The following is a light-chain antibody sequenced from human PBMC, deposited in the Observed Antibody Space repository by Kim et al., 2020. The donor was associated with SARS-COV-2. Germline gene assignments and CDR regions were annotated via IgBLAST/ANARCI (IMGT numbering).Light chain of an antibody. CDR2: AAV. V-gene: IGKV1-39*01. Sequence: SASVGDKVTVTCRTSQNISNYLNWYHQKPGEAPNLLIYAAVTLQGGVSSRFSASGSGTDFTLMITSLQPEDLATYYCQQSYRIPYAFAQGTKLEI. CDR3: QQSYRIPYA. J-gene: IGKJ2*01. CDR1: QNISNY.